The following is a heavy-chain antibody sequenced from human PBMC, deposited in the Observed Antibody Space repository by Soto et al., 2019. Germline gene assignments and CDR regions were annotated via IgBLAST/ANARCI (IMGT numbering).Heavy chain of an antibody. CDR1: RGTFSSYA. V-gene: IGHV1-69*12. CDR2: IIPIFGTA. CDR3: RHVPAAGYYYGMDV. Sequence: HVQLVQSGAEVKKPGSSVKVSCKASRGTFSSYAISWVRQAPGQGLEWMGGIIPIFGTANYAQKFQGRVTITADESASTAYMELSSLRSEDTAVYCARHVPAAGYYYGMDVWGQGTTVTVS. D-gene: IGHD2-2*01. J-gene: IGHJ6*02.